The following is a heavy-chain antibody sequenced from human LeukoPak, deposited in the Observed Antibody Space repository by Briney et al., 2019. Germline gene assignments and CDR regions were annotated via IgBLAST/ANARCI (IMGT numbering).Heavy chain of an antibody. Sequence: PSETLSLTCTVSGDSISISNSYGDWIRQPPGRGLGCIGTIFYTGRPYYNPSLKGRVTISVDTSKNWFSLRLSSVSAADTAVYSCARRGYTSGCYSHCWGQRTLISVS. V-gene: IGHV4-39*01. CDR3: ARRGYTSGCYSHC. J-gene: IGHJ4*02. D-gene: IGHD6-19*01. CDR2: IFYTGRP. CDR1: GDSISISNSY.